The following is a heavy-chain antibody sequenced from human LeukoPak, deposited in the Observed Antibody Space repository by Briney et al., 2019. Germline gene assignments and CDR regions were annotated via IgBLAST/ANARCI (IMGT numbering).Heavy chain of an antibody. D-gene: IGHD6-19*01. V-gene: IGHV4-4*07. CDR1: GDSISSYY. J-gene: IGHJ4*02. CDR3: ARVASSSFELDY. Sequence: PSETLSLTCTVSGDSISSYYWTWIRQPPGKGLEWIGRIYTSGSTNYNPSLKSRVTMSVDTSKNQFSLKLSSVTAADTAVYYCARVASSSFELDYWGQGTLVTVSS. CDR2: IYTSGST.